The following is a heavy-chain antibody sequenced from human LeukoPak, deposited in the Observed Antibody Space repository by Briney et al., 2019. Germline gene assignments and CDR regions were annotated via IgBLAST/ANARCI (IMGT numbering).Heavy chain of an antibody. CDR2: IYYNGRT. V-gene: IGHV4-39*01. Sequence: PSETLSLTCTVSGDSINNNNYYWGWIRQPPGKGLEWIGNIYYNGRTYYSPSLKSRGTISVDTSNNQFSLKLSSVTAADTAVYYCARITDRTIFGEIMHGFDIWGRGTPVTVSS. CDR1: GDSINNNNYY. CDR3: ARITDRTIFGEIMHGFDI. J-gene: IGHJ3*02. D-gene: IGHD3-3*01.